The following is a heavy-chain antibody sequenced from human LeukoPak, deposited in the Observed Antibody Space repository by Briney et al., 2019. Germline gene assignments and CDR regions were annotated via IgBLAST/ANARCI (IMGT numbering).Heavy chain of an antibody. D-gene: IGHD2-15*01. CDR2: IYYSGST. J-gene: IGHJ6*03. CDR1: GGSISSYY. Sequence: ASETLSLTCTVSGGSISSYYWSWIRQPPGKGLEWIGYIYYSGSTNYNPSLKSRVTISVDTSKNQFSLKLSSVTAADTAVYYCARRYCSGGSCYFPYYYYYMDVWGKGTTVTVPS. V-gene: IGHV4-59*01. CDR3: ARRYCSGGSCYFPYYYYYMDV.